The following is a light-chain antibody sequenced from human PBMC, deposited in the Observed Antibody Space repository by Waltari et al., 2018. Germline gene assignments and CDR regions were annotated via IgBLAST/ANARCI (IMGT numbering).Light chain of an antibody. CDR1: QSVSKY. Sequence: EIVLTQSPGTLSLSPGERATLSCRASQSVSKYFAWYQQRPGQAPRLLIYAASTRATGIPYRFSGSGSGTDFSLTISRLEPEDFAVYYCQNHERLPATFGQGTKVEIK. CDR2: AAS. J-gene: IGKJ1*01. V-gene: IGKV3-20*01. CDR3: QNHERLPAT.